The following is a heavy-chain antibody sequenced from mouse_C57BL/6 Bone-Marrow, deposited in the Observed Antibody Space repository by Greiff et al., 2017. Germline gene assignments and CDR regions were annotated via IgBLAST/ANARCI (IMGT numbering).Heavy chain of an antibody. CDR1: GFTFSSYG. Sequence: EVKLQESGGDLVKPGGSLKLSCAASGFTFSSYGMSWVRQTPDKRLEWVATISSGGSYTYYPDSVKGRFTISRENAKNTLYLQMSSLKSDDTAMYYRARITTVVVPMDYWGKGTSVTVSS. J-gene: IGHJ4*01. CDR2: ISSGGSYT. D-gene: IGHD1-1*01. V-gene: IGHV5-6*01. CDR3: ARITTVVVPMDY.